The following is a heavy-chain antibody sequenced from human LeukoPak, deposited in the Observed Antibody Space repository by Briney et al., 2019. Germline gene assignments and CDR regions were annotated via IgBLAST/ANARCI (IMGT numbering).Heavy chain of an antibody. CDR2: IWYDGSSK. D-gene: IGHD6-19*01. V-gene: IGHV3-33*08. CDR3: AKSSTYSSGAHAYDI. CDR1: GFTFSSYA. J-gene: IGHJ3*02. Sequence: GGSLRLSCAASGFTFSSYAMSWVRQAPGKGLEWVAVIWYDGSSKYYADPVKGRFTISRDTSKNTLYLQMNSLRAEDTAVYYCAKSSTYSSGAHAYDIWGQGTLVTVSS.